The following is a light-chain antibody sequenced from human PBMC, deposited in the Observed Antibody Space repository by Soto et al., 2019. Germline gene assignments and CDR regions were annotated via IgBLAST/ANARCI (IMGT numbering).Light chain of an antibody. J-gene: IGLJ1*01. Sequence: QSALTQPASVSGSPGQSITISCTGTSSDVGGYNYVSWYQQHPGKAPKLMIYEVSNRPSGVPNRFSGSKSGNTASLTISGLPAEDEADYYCSSYTSSSTLVFGTGTKLTVL. CDR1: SSDVGGYNY. CDR3: SSYTSSSTLV. CDR2: EVS. V-gene: IGLV2-14*01.